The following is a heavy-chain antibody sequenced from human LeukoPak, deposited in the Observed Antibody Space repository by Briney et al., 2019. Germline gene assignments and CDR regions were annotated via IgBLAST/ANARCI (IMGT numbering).Heavy chain of an antibody. CDR2: ISGSGGST. D-gene: IGHD1-26*01. CDR1: GFTFSSYA. CDR3: ARGGGATYYFDY. Sequence: GGSLRLSCAASGFTFSSYAMSWVRQAPGKGLEWVSAISGSGGSTYYADSVKGRFTISRDNAKNSLYLQMNSLRAEDTAVYYCARGGGATYYFDYWGQGTLVTVSS. J-gene: IGHJ4*02. V-gene: IGHV3-23*01.